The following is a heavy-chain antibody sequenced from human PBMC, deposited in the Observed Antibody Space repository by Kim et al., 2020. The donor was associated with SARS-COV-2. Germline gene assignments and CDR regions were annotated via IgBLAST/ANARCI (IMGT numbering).Heavy chain of an antibody. V-gene: IGHV3-11*06. Sequence: RITISRDNAKNSLYLQMNSLRAEDTAVYYCARDKASGSFYLGYYYHSLDVWGQGTTVTVSS. CDR3: ARDKASGSFYLGYYYHSLDV. D-gene: IGHD1-26*01. J-gene: IGHJ6*02.